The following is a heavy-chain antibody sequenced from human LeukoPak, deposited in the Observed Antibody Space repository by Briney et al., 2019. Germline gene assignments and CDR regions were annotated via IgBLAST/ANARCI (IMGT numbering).Heavy chain of an antibody. CDR3: AKDRLTMVRGVIGSYDY. CDR2: IRYDGSNK. Sequence: GGSLRLSCAASGFTFNSYGMHWVRQAPGKGLEWVAFIRYDGSNKYYADKGRFTISRDNSKNTLYLQMNSLRAEDTAVYYCAKDRLTMVRGVIGSYDYWGQGTLVTVSS. V-gene: IGHV3-30*02. CDR1: GFTFNSYG. D-gene: IGHD3-10*01. J-gene: IGHJ4*02.